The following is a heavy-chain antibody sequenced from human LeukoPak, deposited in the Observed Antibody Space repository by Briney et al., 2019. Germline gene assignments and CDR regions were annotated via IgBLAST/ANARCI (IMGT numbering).Heavy chain of an antibody. Sequence: ASVKVSCKASGYTFTSYYMHWVRQAPGQGLEWMGIINPSGGSTSYAQKFQGRVTMTRDTSTSTVYMELSSLRSDDTAVYYCARDGVYCSSTSCSPFDDAFDIWGQGTMVTVSS. J-gene: IGHJ3*02. CDR1: GYTFTSYY. CDR3: ARDGVYCSSTSCSPFDDAFDI. V-gene: IGHV1-46*01. D-gene: IGHD2-2*01. CDR2: INPSGGST.